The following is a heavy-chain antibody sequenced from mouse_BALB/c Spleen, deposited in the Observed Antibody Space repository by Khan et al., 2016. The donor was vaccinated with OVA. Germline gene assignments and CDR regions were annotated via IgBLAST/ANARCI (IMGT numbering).Heavy chain of an antibody. D-gene: IGHD1-1*02. J-gene: IGHJ1*01. Sequence: VQLQESGAELVKPGASVKLSCKASGYTFTSYDINWVRQRPEQGLEWIGWIFPGDDSTKYNEKFKGKATLTSDKSSSTAYMQLSRLTSEDSAVYFFARHDSGGRLYWYFDVWGAGTTVTVSA. CDR1: GYTFTSYD. CDR2: IFPGDDST. CDR3: ARHDSGGRLYWYFDV. V-gene: IGHV1S56*01.